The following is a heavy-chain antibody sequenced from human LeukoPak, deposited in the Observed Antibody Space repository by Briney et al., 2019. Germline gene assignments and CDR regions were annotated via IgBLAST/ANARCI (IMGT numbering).Heavy chain of an antibody. CDR2: ITWNSVSI. Sequence: PGGSLRLSCAASGFIFGDYAMHWVRQAPGKGLEWVSGITWNSVSIGYADSVKGRFTISRDNAKNSLYLQMGSLRAEDTAFYYCAKGLAVSGEDYWGQGTLVTVSS. J-gene: IGHJ4*02. CDR1: GFIFGDYA. D-gene: IGHD6-19*01. CDR3: AKGLAVSGEDY. V-gene: IGHV3-9*01.